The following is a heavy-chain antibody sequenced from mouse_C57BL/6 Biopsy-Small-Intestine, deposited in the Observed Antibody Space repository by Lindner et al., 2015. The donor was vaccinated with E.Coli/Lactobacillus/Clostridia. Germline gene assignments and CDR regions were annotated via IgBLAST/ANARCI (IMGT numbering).Heavy chain of an antibody. CDR1: GYAFTNYL. CDR2: INPGSGGT. CDR3: ARKKANWGYAMDY. J-gene: IGHJ4*01. Sequence: VQLQESGAELVRPGTSVKVSCKASGYAFTNYLIEWVKQRPGQGLERIGVINPGSGGTNYNEKFKGKATLTADKSSSTAYMQLSSLTSEDSAVYFCARKKANWGYAMDYWGQGTSVTVSS. V-gene: IGHV1-54*01. D-gene: IGHD4-1*01.